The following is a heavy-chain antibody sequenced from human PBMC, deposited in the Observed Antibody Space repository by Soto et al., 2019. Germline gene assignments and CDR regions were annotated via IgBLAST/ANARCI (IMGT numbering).Heavy chain of an antibody. Sequence: EVQLVESGGGLVQPGGSLRLSCATSGFNFSNYWVHWVRQVPGKGVVWVSRINSDGTITDYADSVKGRFTISRDNAKNTIYLEMKILRADDTAVYYCTRAGGGRFYGGFANWGQGTLVTVSS. CDR3: TRAGGGRFYGGFAN. CDR2: INSDGTIT. J-gene: IGHJ4*02. V-gene: IGHV3-74*01. D-gene: IGHD1-26*01. CDR1: GFNFSNYW.